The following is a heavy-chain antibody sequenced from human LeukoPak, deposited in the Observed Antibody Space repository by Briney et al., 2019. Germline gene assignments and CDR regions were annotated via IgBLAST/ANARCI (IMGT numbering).Heavy chain of an antibody. CDR2: INTNTGNP. Sequence: ASVKVSCKASGYTFTCYAMNWVRQAPGQGLEWMGWINTNTGNPTYAQGFTGRFVFSLDTSVSTAYLQISSLKAEDTAVYYCAISVYGSGSYRDAFDIWGQGTMVTVSS. V-gene: IGHV7-4-1*02. CDR1: GYTFTCYA. J-gene: IGHJ3*02. D-gene: IGHD3-10*01. CDR3: AISVYGSGSYRDAFDI.